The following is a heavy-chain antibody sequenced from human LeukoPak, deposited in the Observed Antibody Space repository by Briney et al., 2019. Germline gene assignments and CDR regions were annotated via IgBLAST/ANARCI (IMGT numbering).Heavy chain of an antibody. Sequence: SQALSLTCTVSGVSISSGDYYWSWIRQPPGKGREWIGYIYYSGSTYYNPSLKSRVTISVDTSKNQFSLKLSSVTAADTAVYYCARDATVTTNWFDPWGQGTLVTVSS. CDR3: ARDATVTTNWFDP. D-gene: IGHD4-11*01. J-gene: IGHJ5*02. CDR2: IYYSGST. V-gene: IGHV4-30-4*08. CDR1: GVSISSGDYY.